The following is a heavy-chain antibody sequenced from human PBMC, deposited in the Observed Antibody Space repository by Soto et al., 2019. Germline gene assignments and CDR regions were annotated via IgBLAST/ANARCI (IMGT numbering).Heavy chain of an antibody. D-gene: IGHD2-2*01. J-gene: IGHJ4*02. CDR3: ARGIGSCSSINCYSSRRLRFDS. Sequence: QVQLQQWGAGLLKPSETLSLTCAVYGGSFSGYYWTWIRQSPEKGLEWIGEVNHRGTTYYNPSLKTRVTIPAHTPKNQFSLKMSSVTAAATAVYYCARGIGSCSSINCYSSRRLRFDSWGQGTLVTVSS. CDR1: GGSFSGYY. CDR2: VNHRGTT. V-gene: IGHV4-34*01.